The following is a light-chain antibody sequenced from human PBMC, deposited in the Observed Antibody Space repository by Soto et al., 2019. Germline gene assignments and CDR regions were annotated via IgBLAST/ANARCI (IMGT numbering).Light chain of an antibody. CDR1: SSDVGAFDS. CDR3: CSYAGNYTVV. Sequence: QSALTQPRSVSGSPGQSVTISCTGTSSDVGAFDSVSWYQQHPGKAPKLVIYDVSKRPSGVPDRFSGSKSGNTASLTISGLQAEDEADFYCCSYAGNYTVVFGGGTKLTVL. CDR2: DVS. J-gene: IGLJ2*01. V-gene: IGLV2-11*01.